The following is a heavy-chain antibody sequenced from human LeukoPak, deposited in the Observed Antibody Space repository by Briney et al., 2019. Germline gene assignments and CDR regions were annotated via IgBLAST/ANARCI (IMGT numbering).Heavy chain of an antibody. J-gene: IGHJ4*02. CDR2: IYTSGST. Sequence: SQTLSLTCTVSGGSISSGSYYWSWIRQPAGKGLEWIGRIYTSGSTNYNPSLKSRVTISVDTSKNQFSLKLSSVTAADTAVYYCARGGSIKGVGYWGQGTLVTVSS. D-gene: IGHD3-16*01. CDR3: ARGGSIKGVGY. V-gene: IGHV4-61*02. CDR1: GGSISSGSYY.